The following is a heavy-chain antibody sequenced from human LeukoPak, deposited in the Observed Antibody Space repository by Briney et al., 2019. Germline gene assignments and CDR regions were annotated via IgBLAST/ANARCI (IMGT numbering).Heavy chain of an antibody. D-gene: IGHD2-8*01. CDR1: GFIVSSNY. CDR2: IYSGGST. Sequence: GGSLRLSCAASGFIVSSNYMSWVRQAPGKGLEWVSVIYSGGSTYYADSVKGRFSISRDSSKNILYLQMNSLRAEDTAVYYCAKDRCSNGIGCYYYYMDVWGKGTTVTISS. V-gene: IGHV3-53*05. J-gene: IGHJ6*03. CDR3: AKDRCSNGIGCYYYYMDV.